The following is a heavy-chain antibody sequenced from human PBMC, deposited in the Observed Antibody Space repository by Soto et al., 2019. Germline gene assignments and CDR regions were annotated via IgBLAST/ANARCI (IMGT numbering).Heavy chain of an antibody. D-gene: IGHD3-22*01. V-gene: IGHV5-51*01. Sequence: GESLKISCKGSGYSFTSYWIGWVRQMPGKGLEWMGIIYPGDSDTRYSPSFQCQVTISADKSISTAYLQWSSLKASDTSMYYCARLDTSGYYYYGMDVWGQGTTVTVSS. J-gene: IGHJ6*02. CDR3: ARLDTSGYYYYGMDV. CDR1: GYSFTSYW. CDR2: IYPGDSDT.